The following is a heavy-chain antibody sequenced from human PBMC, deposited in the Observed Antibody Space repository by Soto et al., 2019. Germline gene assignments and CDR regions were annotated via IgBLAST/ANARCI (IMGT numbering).Heavy chain of an antibody. CDR3: ARVGYYYDSSGYFTFDY. CDR1: GGSISSYY. CDR2: IYYSGST. Sequence: LSLTCTVSGGSISSYYWSWTRQPPGKGLEWIGYIYYSGSTNYNPSLKSRVTISVDTSKNQFSLKLSSVTAADTAVYYCARVGYYYDSSGYFTFDYWGQGTLVTVSS. V-gene: IGHV4-59*01. D-gene: IGHD3-22*01. J-gene: IGHJ4*02.